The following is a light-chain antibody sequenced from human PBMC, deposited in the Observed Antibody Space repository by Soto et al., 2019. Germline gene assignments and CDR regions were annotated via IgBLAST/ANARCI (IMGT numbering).Light chain of an antibody. V-gene: IGKV3-11*01. CDR2: DAS. CDR3: QQRGNWPRT. CDR1: QSVSSS. Sequence: EIVLTQSPATLSLSPGGRATLSCRASQSVSSSLAWYQQKPGQAPRLLIYDASNRTTGIPARFSGSGSGTDFTHSISSLEPEDCAVYYCQQRGNWPRTFGQGTKLEIK. J-gene: IGKJ2*01.